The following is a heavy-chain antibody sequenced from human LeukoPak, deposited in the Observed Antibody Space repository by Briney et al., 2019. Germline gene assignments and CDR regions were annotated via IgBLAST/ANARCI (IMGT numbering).Heavy chain of an antibody. V-gene: IGHV4-59*08. CDR1: GGSINNYY. Sequence: SETLSLTCSVSGGSINNYYWSWIRQPPGKGLEWIGYIHYSGSTTYNPSLKSRVTISVDTSKSQFSLKLNSVTAADTAVYYCARHTPWYGSGSYYYLDSWGQGTLVTVSS. CDR2: IHYSGST. D-gene: IGHD3-10*01. J-gene: IGHJ4*02. CDR3: ARHTPWYGSGSYYYLDS.